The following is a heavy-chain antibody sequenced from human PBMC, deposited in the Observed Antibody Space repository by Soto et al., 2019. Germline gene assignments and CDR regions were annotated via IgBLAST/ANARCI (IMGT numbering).Heavy chain of an antibody. V-gene: IGHV1-46*03. J-gene: IGHJ4*02. D-gene: IGHD1-26*01. Sequence: ASVKVSCKASGYTFTSYYMHWVRQAPGQGLEWMGIINPSGGSTSYAQKFQGRVTMTRDTSTSTVYMELSSLRSEDTAVYYCARDKGYSGSYWAGGTGGALDYWGQGTLVTVSS. CDR3: ARDKGYSGSYWAGGTGGALDY. CDR2: INPSGGST. CDR1: GYTFTSYY.